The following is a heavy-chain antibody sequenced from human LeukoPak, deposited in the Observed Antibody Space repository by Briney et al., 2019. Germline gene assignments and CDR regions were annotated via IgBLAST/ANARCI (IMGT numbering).Heavy chain of an antibody. CDR2: ISAYNGNT. CDR1: GYTFTSYG. Sequence: ASVKVSCKASGYTFTSYGISWVRQAPGQGLEWMGWISAYNGNTNYAQKLQGRVTMTTDTSTSTAYMELWSLRSEDTAVYYCATGPAAIKRWFDPWGQGTLVTVSS. V-gene: IGHV1-18*01. J-gene: IGHJ5*02. CDR3: ATGPAAIKRWFDP. D-gene: IGHD2-2*01.